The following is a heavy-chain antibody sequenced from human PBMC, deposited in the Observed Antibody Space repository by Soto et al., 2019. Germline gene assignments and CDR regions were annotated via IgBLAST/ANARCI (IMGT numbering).Heavy chain of an antibody. Sequence: PGESLKISCKASRYSFTSYWIDWVRQMSGKGLEWIGIIYPGDSDTRYSPPFQDKVTISADTSISTAYLQWISLKPSGTPMYYWPGQSYCSGSPFDYCGQGTLGAVCS. V-gene: IGHV5-51*01. CDR3: PGQSYCSGSPFDY. CDR1: RYSFTSYW. D-gene: IGHD3-10*01. CDR2: IYPGDSDT. J-gene: IGHJ4*02.